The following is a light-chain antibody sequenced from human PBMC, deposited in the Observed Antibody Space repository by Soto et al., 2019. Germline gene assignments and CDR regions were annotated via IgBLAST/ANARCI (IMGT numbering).Light chain of an antibody. Sequence: DIVLTQSPATLSLSPGERATLSCRASQSVTSYLAWYQQKPGQAPRLLIYDASNTATGIPAKFRGSGSGTDLALTIGSLEPEDLAVYYCRQRSNWRPFLLFGGGTKVEIK. CDR1: QSVTSY. J-gene: IGKJ4*01. CDR3: RQRSNWRPFLL. V-gene: IGKV3-11*01. CDR2: DAS.